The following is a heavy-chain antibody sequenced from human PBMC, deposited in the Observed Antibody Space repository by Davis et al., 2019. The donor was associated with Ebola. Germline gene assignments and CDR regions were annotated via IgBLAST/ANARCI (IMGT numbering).Heavy chain of an antibody. V-gene: IGHV4-34*01. Sequence: PSETLSLTCAVYGGSFSVYYWSWIRQPPGKGLEWIGEINDSGSTNYNPSLKSRVTISVDKSKNQFSLKLSSMTAADTAVYYCARFRGSYGVWFDTWAQGTLVTVSS. CDR1: GGSFSVYY. D-gene: IGHD4-17*01. J-gene: IGHJ5*02. CDR2: INDSGST. CDR3: ARFRGSYGVWFDT.